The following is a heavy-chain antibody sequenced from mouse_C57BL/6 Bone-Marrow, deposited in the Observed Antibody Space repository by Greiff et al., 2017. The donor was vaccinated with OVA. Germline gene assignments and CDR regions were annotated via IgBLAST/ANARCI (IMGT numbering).Heavy chain of an antibody. V-gene: IGHV1-53*01. CDR2: INPSNGGT. CDR1: GYTFTSYW. Sequence: QVQLQQPGTELVKPGASVKLSCKASGYTFTSYWMHWVKQRPGQGLEWIGNINPSNGGTNYNEKFKSKATLTVDKSSSTAYMQLSSLTSEDSAVYYCARKGDYDSNPHWYFDVWGTGTTVTVSS. D-gene: IGHD2-5*01. CDR3: ARKGDYDSNPHWYFDV. J-gene: IGHJ1*03.